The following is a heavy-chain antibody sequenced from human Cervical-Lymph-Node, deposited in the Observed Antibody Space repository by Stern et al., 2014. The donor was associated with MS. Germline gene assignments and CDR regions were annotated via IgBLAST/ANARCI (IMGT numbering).Heavy chain of an antibody. CDR3: ARDPITMVRGVIY. J-gene: IGHJ4*02. V-gene: IGHV3-21*01. D-gene: IGHD3-10*01. Sequence: VQLVDSGGGLVKPGGSLRLSCAASGFTFSSYSMNWVRQAPGQGLDWVSSISSSSSYIYYADSVKGRFTISRDNAKKSLYLQMNSLRAEDTAVYYCARDPITMVRGVIYWGQGTLVTVSS. CDR1: GFTFSSYS. CDR2: ISSSSSYI.